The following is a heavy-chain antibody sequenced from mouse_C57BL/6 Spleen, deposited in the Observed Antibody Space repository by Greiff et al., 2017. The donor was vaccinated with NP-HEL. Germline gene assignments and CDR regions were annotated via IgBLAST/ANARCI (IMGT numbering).Heavy chain of an antibody. CDR2: ISSGSSTI. J-gene: IGHJ3*01. V-gene: IGHV5-17*01. CDR1: GFTFSDYG. Sequence: EVKLMESGGGLVKPGGSLKLSCAASGFTFSDYGMHWVRQAPEKGLEWVAYISSGSSTIYYADTVKGRFTISRDNAKNTLFLQMTSLRSEDTAIYYCARPGDGAWFAYWVQGTLVTVSA. CDR3: ARPGDGAWFAY. D-gene: IGHD3-3*01.